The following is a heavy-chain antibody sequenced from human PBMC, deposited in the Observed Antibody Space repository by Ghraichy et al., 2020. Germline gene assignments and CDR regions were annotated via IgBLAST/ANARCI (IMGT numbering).Heavy chain of an antibody. CDR1: GYIFTNYH. J-gene: IGHJ4*02. CDR3: ARGLYYGDWGL. D-gene: IGHD2-21*01. Sequence: ASVKVSCKASGYIFTNYHMQWVRQAPGQGLEWMGIINPRSGSIRYAQKFQGRVTMTSDTSTSTVYMELSSLRFEDTAFDYCARGLYYGDWGLWGQGTLVTVSS. V-gene: IGHV1-46*01. CDR2: INPRSGSI.